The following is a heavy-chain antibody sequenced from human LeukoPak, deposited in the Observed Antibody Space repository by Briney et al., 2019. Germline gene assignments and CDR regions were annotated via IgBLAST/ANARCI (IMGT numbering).Heavy chain of an antibody. J-gene: IGHJ3*02. CDR3: ARDIQWEPGGGAFDI. D-gene: IGHD1-26*01. CDR2: IRYDGSNK. CDR1: GFTFSSYG. Sequence: GGSLRLSCAASGFTFSSYGMHWVRQAPGKGLEWVAFIRYDGSNKYYADSVKGRFTISRDNSKNTLYLQMNSLRAEDTAVYYCARDIQWEPGGGAFDIWGQGTMVTVSS. V-gene: IGHV3-30*02.